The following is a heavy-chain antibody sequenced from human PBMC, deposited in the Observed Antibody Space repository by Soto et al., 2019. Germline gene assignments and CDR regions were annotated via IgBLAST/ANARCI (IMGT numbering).Heavy chain of an antibody. J-gene: IGHJ3*02. CDR2: IYPGDSDT. D-gene: IGHD1-26*01. CDR3: ARVSKWELLGVHDAFDI. Sequence: GESLKISCKGSGYSFTSYWIGWVRQMPGKGLEWMGIIYPGDSDTRYSPSFQGQVTISADKSISTAYLQWSSLKASDTAMYYCARVSKWELLGVHDAFDIWGQGTMVTVSS. CDR1: GYSFTSYW. V-gene: IGHV5-51*01.